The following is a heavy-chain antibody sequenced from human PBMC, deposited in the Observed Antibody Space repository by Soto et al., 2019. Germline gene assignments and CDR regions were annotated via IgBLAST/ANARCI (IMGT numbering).Heavy chain of an antibody. CDR3: ATPILRFLEWSIYYFDY. J-gene: IGHJ4*02. V-gene: IGHV1-24*01. D-gene: IGHD3-3*01. Sequence: ASVKVSCKVSGYTLTELSMHWVRQAPGKGLEWMGGFDPEDGETIYAQKFQGRVTMTEDTSTDTAYMELSSLRSEDTAVYYCATPILRFLEWSIYYFDYWGQGTLVTVSS. CDR1: GYTLTELS. CDR2: FDPEDGET.